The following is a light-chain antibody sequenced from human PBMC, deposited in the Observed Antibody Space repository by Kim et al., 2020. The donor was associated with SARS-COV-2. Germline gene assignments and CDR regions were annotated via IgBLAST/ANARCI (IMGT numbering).Light chain of an antibody. CDR1: GSDFETVF. CDR2: RDD. J-gene: IGLJ3*02. V-gene: IGLV1-47*01. Sequence: GQRVTISCYGSGSDFETVFVYWYQHLPGLVPKLLIYRDDQRPSGVPDRFSASKSGTSASLVISGLRSEDEADYYCATCDDSLSGWVFGGGTQLTVL. CDR3: ATCDDSLSGWV.